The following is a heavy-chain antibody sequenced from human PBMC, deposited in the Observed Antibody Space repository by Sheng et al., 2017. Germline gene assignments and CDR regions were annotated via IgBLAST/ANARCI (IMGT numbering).Heavy chain of an antibody. J-gene: IGHJ4*02. D-gene: IGHD3-9*01. Sequence: EVQLVESGGGLIQPGGSLRLSCAASGFTFSSYSMNWVRQAPGKGLEWVSSISSSSSYIYYADSVKGRFTISRDNAKNSLYLQMNSLRAEDTAVYYCARERDILTGYFFDYWGQGTLVTVSS. CDR2: ISSSSSYI. CDR3: ARERDILTGYFFDY. V-gene: IGHV3-21*01. CDR1: GFTFSSYS.